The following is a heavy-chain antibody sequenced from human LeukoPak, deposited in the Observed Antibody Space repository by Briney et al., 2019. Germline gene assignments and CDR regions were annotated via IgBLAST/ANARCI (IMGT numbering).Heavy chain of an antibody. CDR3: SRGDYSYGFD. CDR1: GGSINSGSYF. D-gene: IGHD5-18*01. Sequence: TASETLSLTCTVSGGSINSGSYFWSWIRQPAGKGLEWIGRIYPSGSTNYNPSLKSRVTISVDLSKNQLSLKLSSVTAADTAVYYCSRGDYSYGFDWGQGTLVTVSS. V-gene: IGHV4-61*02. CDR2: IYPSGST. J-gene: IGHJ4*02.